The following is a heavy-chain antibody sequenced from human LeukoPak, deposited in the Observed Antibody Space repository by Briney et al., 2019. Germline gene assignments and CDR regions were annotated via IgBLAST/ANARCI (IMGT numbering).Heavy chain of an antibody. CDR2: ISGSGGST. J-gene: IGHJ4*02. V-gene: IGHV3-23*01. Sequence: GGSLRLSCAASGFPFSNYAMSWVRQAPGKGLEWVSTISGSGGSTYYAGSVKGQFTISRDNSKNTLYLQMNSLRAEDTAVYYCAKEEWLLAVYFDYWGQGTLVTVSS. D-gene: IGHD3-3*01. CDR1: GFPFSNYA. CDR3: AKEEWLLAVYFDY.